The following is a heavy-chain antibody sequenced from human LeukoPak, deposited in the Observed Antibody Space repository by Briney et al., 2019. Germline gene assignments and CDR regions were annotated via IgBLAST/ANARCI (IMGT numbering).Heavy chain of an antibody. CDR3: AKYTTPYYFDY. CDR1: GFSFSNYA. V-gene: IGHV3-23*01. D-gene: IGHD1-1*01. Sequence: GGSLRLSCEGSGFSFSNYAMNWVRQAPGKGLEWVSGVSGRGSSTYYADSVKGRFTISRDNSKNTVYLQMKSLRAEDTAIYFCAKYTTPYYFDYWGQGILVTVSP. CDR2: VSGRGSST. J-gene: IGHJ4*02.